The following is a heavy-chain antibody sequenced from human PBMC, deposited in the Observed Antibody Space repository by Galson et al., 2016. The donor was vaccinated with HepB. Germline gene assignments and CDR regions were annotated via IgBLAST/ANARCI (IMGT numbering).Heavy chain of an antibody. CDR1: GGTFTSYA. Sequence: SVKVSCKASGGTFTSYAISWVRQAPGQGLEWMGGIITMFHTTRYAQKFQGRVTITADESTSTAYMELSSLRYEDTAVYYCARSPILSTTLDYWGQGTLVTVSS. CDR3: ARSPILSTTLDY. J-gene: IGHJ4*02. V-gene: IGHV1-69*13. CDR2: IITMFHTT. D-gene: IGHD5/OR15-5a*01.